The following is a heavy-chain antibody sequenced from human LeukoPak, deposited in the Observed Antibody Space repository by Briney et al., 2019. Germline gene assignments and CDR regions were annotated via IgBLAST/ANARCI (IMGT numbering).Heavy chain of an antibody. D-gene: IGHD6-19*01. CDR2: IYWDDDK. CDR1: GFSLSTSGVG. V-gene: IGHV2-5*02. CDR3: AHRRGIAVAGPFDY. Sequence: SGPTLVNPTQALTLTCTFSGFSLSTSGVGVGWIRQPPGKALEWLALIYWDDDKRYSPSLKSRLTITKDISKNQVVLTMTNMDPVDTATYYCAHRRGIAVAGPFDYWGQGTLVTVSS. J-gene: IGHJ4*02.